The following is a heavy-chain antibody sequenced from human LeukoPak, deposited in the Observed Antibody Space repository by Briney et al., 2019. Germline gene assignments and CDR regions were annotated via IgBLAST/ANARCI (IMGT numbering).Heavy chain of an antibody. CDR2: IYHSGIT. V-gene: IGHV4-4*02. CDR3: AREYESSGWYSKGSFDY. J-gene: IGHJ4*02. D-gene: IGHD6-19*01. CDR1: SDSISSNIW. Sequence: SETLSLTCAVSSDSISSNIWWNGVRQPPGKGLEGFGEIYHSGITEYNPSLRSRDPISVDKSKNQFSLKLNSVTAADTAVYYCAREYESSGWYSKGSFDYWGQGILVTVSS.